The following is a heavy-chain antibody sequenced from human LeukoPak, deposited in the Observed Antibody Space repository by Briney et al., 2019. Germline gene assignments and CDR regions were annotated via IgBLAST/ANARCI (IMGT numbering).Heavy chain of an antibody. CDR3: ARGVGASGWFDP. CDR2: INHSGST. CDR1: GGSISSGGYY. J-gene: IGHJ5*02. V-gene: IGHV4-39*06. D-gene: IGHD1-26*01. Sequence: SETLSLTCTVSGGSISSGGYYWSWIRQPPGKGLEWIGEINHSGSTNYNPSLKSRVTISVDTSKNQFPLKLSSVTAADTAVYYCARGVGASGWFDPWGQGTLVTVSS.